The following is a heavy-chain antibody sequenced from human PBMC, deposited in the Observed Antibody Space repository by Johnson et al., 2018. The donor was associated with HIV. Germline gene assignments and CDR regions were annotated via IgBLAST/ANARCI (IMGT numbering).Heavy chain of an antibody. V-gene: IGHV3-30*02. D-gene: IGHD4-17*01. CDR3: ARGEDGVDAFDI. Sequence: QMQLVESGGGVVQPGGSLKLSCAASGFNFSKYGMHWVRQAPGKGLEWVAFIRYDGSKKYYADSVKGRFTISRDNSKNTLYLQMNSLRAEDTAVYYCARGEDGVDAFDIWGQGTMVTVSS. J-gene: IGHJ3*02. CDR1: GFNFSKYG. CDR2: IRYDGSKK.